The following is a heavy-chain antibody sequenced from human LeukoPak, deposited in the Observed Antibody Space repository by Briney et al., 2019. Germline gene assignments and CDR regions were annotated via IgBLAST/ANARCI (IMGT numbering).Heavy chain of an antibody. J-gene: IGHJ5*02. CDR2: IYGSGST. V-gene: IGHV4-4*07. CDR3: ARDSGTTGEVKFDP. D-gene: IGHD3-10*01. Sequence: SETLSLTCTVSGGSIRSYWSWIRRPAGKGLEWIGRIYGSGSTDYNPSLKSRVTMSIDTSKNQFSLNLISVTAADTAVYYCARDSGTTGEVKFDPWGQGTLVTVSS. CDR1: GGSIRSY.